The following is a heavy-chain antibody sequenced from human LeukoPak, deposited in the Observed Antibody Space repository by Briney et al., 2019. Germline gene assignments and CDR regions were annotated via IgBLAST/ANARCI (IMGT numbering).Heavy chain of an antibody. CDR3: ARIIAVAGTYYYYYYYMDV. D-gene: IGHD6-19*01. CDR2: IYYSGTT. CDR1: GGSISSSSYY. Sequence: PSETLSLTCTVSGGSISSSSYYWGWLRQPPGKGLDWLVNIYYSGTTYYNPSLKSPITISVDTSKNQFSLKLSSVTAADTAVYYCARIIAVAGTYYYYYYYMDVWGKGTTVTVSS. J-gene: IGHJ6*03. V-gene: IGHV4-39*07.